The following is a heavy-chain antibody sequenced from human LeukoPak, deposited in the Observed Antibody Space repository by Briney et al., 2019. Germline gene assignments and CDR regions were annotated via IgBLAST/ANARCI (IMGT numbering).Heavy chain of an antibody. CDR1: GGSISGYY. CDR3: ASVTRGYYSFFHY. J-gene: IGHJ4*02. CDR2: IFYSGST. V-gene: IGHV4-59*01. D-gene: IGHD3-3*01. Sequence: SETLSLTCSVSGGSISGYYWSCIRQPPGKGLEWIGYIFYSGSTNYNPSLKSRVTISVDTSKNQFSLKLTSVTAADTAVYYCASVTRGYYSFFHYWGQGTLVTVSS.